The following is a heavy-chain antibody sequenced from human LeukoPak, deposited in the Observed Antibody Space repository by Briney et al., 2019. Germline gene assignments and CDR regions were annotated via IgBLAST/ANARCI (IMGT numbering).Heavy chain of an antibody. D-gene: IGHD6-13*01. CDR3: ARGLSYSSSWSAVLGYYMDV. CDR1: GYTFTSYD. CDR2: MNPNSGNT. Sequence: ASVKVSCKASGYTFTSYDINWVRQATGQGLEWMGWMNPNSGNTGYAQKFQGRVTITRNTSISTAYTELSSLRSEDTAVYYCARGLSYSSSWSAVLGYYMDVWGKGTTVTVSS. V-gene: IGHV1-8*03. J-gene: IGHJ6*03.